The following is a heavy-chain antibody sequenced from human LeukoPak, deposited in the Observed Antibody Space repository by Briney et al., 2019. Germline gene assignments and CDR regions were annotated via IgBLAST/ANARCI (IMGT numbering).Heavy chain of an antibody. D-gene: IGHD2-15*01. V-gene: IGHV1-2*02. CDR3: ARGYCSGGSCYRFDY. CDR2: INPNSGGT. J-gene: IGHJ4*02. CDR1: GYTFTVYY. Sequence: GASVKVSCKASGYTFTVYYMHWVRQAPGQGLEGMGWINPNSGGTNYAQKFQGRVTMTRDTSISTAYMELSRLRSDDTAVYYCARGYCSGGSCYRFDYWGQGTLVTVSS.